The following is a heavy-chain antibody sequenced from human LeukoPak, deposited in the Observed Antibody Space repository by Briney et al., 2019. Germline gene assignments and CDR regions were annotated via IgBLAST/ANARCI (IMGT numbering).Heavy chain of an antibody. D-gene: IGHD6-19*01. CDR3: ANARTGYSSGRVDY. Sequence: GGSLRLSCAASGFTFSSHAMHWVRQAPGKGLEWVAVISYDGSNKYYADSVKGRFTISRDNSKNTLYLQMNSLRAEDTAVYYCANARTGYSSGRVDYWGQGTLVTVSS. CDR1: GFTFSSHA. V-gene: IGHV3-30*04. CDR2: ISYDGSNK. J-gene: IGHJ4*02.